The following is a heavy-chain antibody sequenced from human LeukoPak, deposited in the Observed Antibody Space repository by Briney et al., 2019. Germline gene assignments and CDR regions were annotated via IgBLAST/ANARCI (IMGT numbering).Heavy chain of an antibody. CDR3: ARVELLWFGELDY. J-gene: IGHJ4*02. D-gene: IGHD3-10*01. CDR1: GGSFSGYY. CDR2: INHSGST. V-gene: IGHV4-34*01. Sequence: SETLSLTCAVYGGSFSGYYWSWIRQPPGKRLEWIGEINHSGSTNYNPSLKSRVTISVDTSKNQFSLKLSSVTAADTAVYYCARVELLWFGELDYWGQGTLVTVSS.